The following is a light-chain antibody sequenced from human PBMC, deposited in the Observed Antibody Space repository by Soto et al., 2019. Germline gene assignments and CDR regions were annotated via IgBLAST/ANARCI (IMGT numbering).Light chain of an antibody. CDR1: SSNIGTHT. J-gene: IGLJ2*01. CDR3: AAWADSLNGVV. Sequence: QSVLTQPPSASGTPGQRVTISCSGSSSNIGTHTVHWFRQVPGTAPKLLIYTNNQRPSGVPDRFSGSKSGTSVSLAISGLQSEDEADYYCAAWADSLNGVVFGGGAKLTVL. CDR2: TNN. V-gene: IGLV1-44*01.